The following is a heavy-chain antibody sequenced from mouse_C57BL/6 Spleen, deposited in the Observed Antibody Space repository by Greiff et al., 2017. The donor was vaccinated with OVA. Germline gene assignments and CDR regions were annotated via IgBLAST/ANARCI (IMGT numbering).Heavy chain of an antibody. CDR1: GYTFTSYW. CDR2: IDPSDSYT. Sequence: QVQLQQSGAELVRPGTSVKLSCKASGYTFTSYWMHWVKQRPGQGLEWIGVIDPSDSYTNYNQKFKGKATLTVDTSSSTAYMQLSSLTSEDSAVDDCARKTAGSSYVGYFDVWGTGTTVTVSS. CDR3: ARKTAGSSYVGYFDV. V-gene: IGHV1-59*01. D-gene: IGHD1-1*01. J-gene: IGHJ1*03.